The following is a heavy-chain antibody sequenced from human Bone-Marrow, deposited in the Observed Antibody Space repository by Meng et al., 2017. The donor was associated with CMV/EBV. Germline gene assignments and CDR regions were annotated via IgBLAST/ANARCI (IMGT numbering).Heavy chain of an antibody. Sequence: GESLKISCAASGFTFSSYGMHWVRQAPGKGLEWVLSISSSSSYIYYADSVKGRFTISRDNAKNSLYLQMNSLRAEDTAVYYCARFKSAFDYWGQGTLVTFSS. CDR1: GFTFSSYG. CDR2: ISSSSSYI. D-gene: IGHD6-25*01. J-gene: IGHJ4*02. V-gene: IGHV3-21*01. CDR3: ARFKSAFDY.